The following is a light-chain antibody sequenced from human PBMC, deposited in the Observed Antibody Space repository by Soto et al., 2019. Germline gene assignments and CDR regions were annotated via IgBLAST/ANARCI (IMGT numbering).Light chain of an antibody. CDR1: QSINSIY. J-gene: IGKJ5*01. CDR3: QQYGSSLIT. V-gene: IGKV3-20*01. Sequence: EVVLTQSPGTLSLSPGERATLSCRASQSINSIYLAWYQQKPGQAPRVLIYGASNRATGIPDRFSGSGSGTDFTLTISRLEPEDFAVYYCQQYGSSLITVGQGTRLEIK. CDR2: GAS.